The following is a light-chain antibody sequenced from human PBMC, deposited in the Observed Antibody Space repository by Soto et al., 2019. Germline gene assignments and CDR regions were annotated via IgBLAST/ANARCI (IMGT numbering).Light chain of an antibody. CDR1: QSVSSRN. CDR2: GVS. Sequence: EIVLTQSPGTLSLSPRERATLSCRASQSVSSRNLAWYQQKPGQAPRLLIYGVSSRATGIPDRFSGRGSVTDFTLTINRLEPEDFAVYYCQQYSDLPFTFGQGTKLEVK. J-gene: IGKJ2*01. CDR3: QQYSDLPFT. V-gene: IGKV3-20*01.